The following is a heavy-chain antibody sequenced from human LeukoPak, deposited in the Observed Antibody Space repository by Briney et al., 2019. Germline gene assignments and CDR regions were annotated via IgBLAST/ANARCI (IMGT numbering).Heavy chain of an antibody. Sequence: ASVKVSCKVSGYTLTELSMHWVRQAPGKGLEGMGGFDPEDGETIYAQKFQGRVTMTEDTSTDTAYMELSSLRSEDTAVYYCATVQYSSSWHWFDPGGEGTLVTVSS. CDR3: ATVQYSSSWHWFDP. J-gene: IGHJ5*02. D-gene: IGHD6-13*01. CDR2: FDPEDGET. CDR1: GYTLTELS. V-gene: IGHV1-24*01.